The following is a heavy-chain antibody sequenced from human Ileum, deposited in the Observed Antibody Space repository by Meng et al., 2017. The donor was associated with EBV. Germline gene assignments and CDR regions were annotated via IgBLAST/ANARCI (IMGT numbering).Heavy chain of an antibody. J-gene: IGHJ5*02. CDR2: MNTDTCNA. CDR3: ARGCGAGGRDWFDP. V-gene: IGHV1-8*02. Sequence: VKRHVAYVKVSCTVAGTTSINSDINWVGQAAEHGLRSIGWMNTDTCNAGYAPKCRGSVTMTRATSINTAYLEVFSLTSEDTAVYSCARGCGAGGRDWFDPWGQGTLVTVSS. D-gene: IGHD3-16*01. CDR1: GTTSINSD.